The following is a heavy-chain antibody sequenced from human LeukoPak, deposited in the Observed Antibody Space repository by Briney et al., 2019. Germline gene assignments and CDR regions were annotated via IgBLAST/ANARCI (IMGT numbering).Heavy chain of an antibody. CDR1: GFTVSSNY. CDR3: ARANWNYNLLYALDI. Sequence: PGGSLRLSCAASGFTVSSNYMSWVRQAPGEGMEWVSVIYSGGSTYYADSVKGRFTISRHNSKNTLYLQMNSLRAEDTAVYYCARANWNYNLLYALDIWGQGTMVTVSS. CDR2: IYSGGST. J-gene: IGHJ3*02. V-gene: IGHV3-53*04. D-gene: IGHD1-7*01.